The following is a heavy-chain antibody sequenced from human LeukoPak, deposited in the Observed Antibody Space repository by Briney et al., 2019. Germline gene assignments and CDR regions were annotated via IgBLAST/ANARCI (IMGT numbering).Heavy chain of an antibody. CDR3: ARAITSYAEYFHH. V-gene: IGHV3-48*04. CDR1: GFTFSSYW. J-gene: IGHJ1*01. D-gene: IGHD2-2*01. CDR2: ISSSGSTI. Sequence: GGSLRLSCAASGFTFSSYWMSWVRQAPGKGLEWVSYISSSGSTIYYAESVKGRFTISRDNAKNSLYLQMNSLRAEDTAVYYCARAITSYAEYFHHWGQGTLVTVSS.